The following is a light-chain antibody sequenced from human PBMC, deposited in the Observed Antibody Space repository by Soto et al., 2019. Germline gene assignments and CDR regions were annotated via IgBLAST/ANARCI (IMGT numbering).Light chain of an antibody. CDR1: QSISSY. J-gene: IGKJ1*01. CDR2: AAS. Sequence: QMTQSPSTLSASFGERVTITCQASQSISSYVNWYQQKPGKAPKLRIDAASSLQSGVPSRGSGSGAGTDCTRTISSLQPEDFATYYCQQSYSTPQTFGQGTKVDIK. CDR3: QQSYSTPQT. V-gene: IGKV1-39*01.